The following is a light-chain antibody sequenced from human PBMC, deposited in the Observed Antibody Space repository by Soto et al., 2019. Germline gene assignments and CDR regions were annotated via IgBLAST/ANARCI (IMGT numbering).Light chain of an antibody. CDR2: GAS. Sequence: EIVMTQSPATLSVSPGERATLSCTARQSVSTNLAWYQQKPAQGPRLLIFGASTRALGSPARFSGSWSGIDFIIPISSLKSEDFAVYYCRHYNVLPLTFGGGTKVEIK. CDR3: RHYNVLPLT. V-gene: IGKV3-15*01. CDR1: QSVSTN. J-gene: IGKJ4*01.